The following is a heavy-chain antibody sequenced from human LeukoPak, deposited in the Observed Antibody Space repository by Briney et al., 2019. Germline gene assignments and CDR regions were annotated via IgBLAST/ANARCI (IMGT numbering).Heavy chain of an antibody. D-gene: IGHD2-2*01. Sequence: PPETLSLTCTVSGGSISSYYWSWIRQPPGKGLEWIGYIYYSGSTNYNPSLKGRVTISVDTSKNQFSLKLSSVTAADTAVYYCARLHPGPRIVVVPAAMGYYGMDVWGQGTTVTVSS. CDR1: GGSISSYY. CDR3: ARLHPGPRIVVVPAAMGYYGMDV. V-gene: IGHV4-59*01. J-gene: IGHJ6*02. CDR2: IYYSGST.